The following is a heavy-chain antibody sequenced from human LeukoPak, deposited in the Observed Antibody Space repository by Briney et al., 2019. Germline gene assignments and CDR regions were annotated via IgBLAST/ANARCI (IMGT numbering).Heavy chain of an antibody. CDR2: ITNGGST. CDR1: GFTFSNYA. V-gene: IGHV3-23*01. Sequence: GGSLRLSCAASGFTFSNYAMSWVRQAPGKGLEWVSAITNGGSTYYADSVKGRFTNSRENSKNTLYLQKKSLGAGGTAVYYCAKHIVIVRAAKDYGGEGTGVTVPS. J-gene: IGHJ4*02. D-gene: IGHD2-2*01. CDR3: AKHIVIVRAAKDY.